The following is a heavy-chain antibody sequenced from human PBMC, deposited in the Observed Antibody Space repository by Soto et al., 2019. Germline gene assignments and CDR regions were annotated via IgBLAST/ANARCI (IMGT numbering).Heavy chain of an antibody. CDR1: GFTFSSYA. CDR2: ISGSGGST. Sequence: SLRLSCAASGFTFSSYAMSWVRQAPGKGLEWVSAISGSGGSTYYADSVKGRFTISRDNSKNTLYLQMNSLRAEDTAVYYCAKDKIGVTTRLYYFDYWGQGTLVTVSS. V-gene: IGHV3-23*01. D-gene: IGHD4-17*01. J-gene: IGHJ4*02. CDR3: AKDKIGVTTRLYYFDY.